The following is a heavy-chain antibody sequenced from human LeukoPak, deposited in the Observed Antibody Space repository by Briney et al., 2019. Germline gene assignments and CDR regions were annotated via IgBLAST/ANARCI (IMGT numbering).Heavy chain of an antibody. CDR1: GFTVSSNY. CDR3: AAGNYYDSSGYPFGFDY. D-gene: IGHD3-22*01. Sequence: PGGSLRLSCAASGFTVSSNYMSWVRQAPGEGLEWVSDIYSGGSTYYADSVKGRFTISRDNSKNTLYLQMNSLRAEDTAVYYCAAGNYYDSSGYPFGFDYWGQGTLVTVSS. V-gene: IGHV3-53*01. CDR2: IYSGGST. J-gene: IGHJ4*02.